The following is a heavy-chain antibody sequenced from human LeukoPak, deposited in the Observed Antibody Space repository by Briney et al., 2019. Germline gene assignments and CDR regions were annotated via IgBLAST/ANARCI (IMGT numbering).Heavy chain of an antibody. CDR1: GGTFSSYA. D-gene: IGHD1-26*01. Sequence: SVKVSCKASGGTFSSYAISWVRQAPGQGLEWMGGIIPIFGTANYAQKFQGRVTITADESTSTAYMKLSSLRSEYTAVYYCARGRSYLDAFDIWGQGTMVTVSS. V-gene: IGHV1-69*13. J-gene: IGHJ3*02. CDR3: ARGRSYLDAFDI. CDR2: IIPIFGTA.